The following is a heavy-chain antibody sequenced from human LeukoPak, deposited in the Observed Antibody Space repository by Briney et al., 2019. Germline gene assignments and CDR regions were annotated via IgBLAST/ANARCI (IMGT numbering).Heavy chain of an antibody. J-gene: IGHJ1*01. CDR3: ACISSGWYSPEYFQH. CDR2: FDPEDGET. V-gene: IGHV1-24*01. CDR1: GYTLTELS. D-gene: IGHD6-19*01. Sequence: GASVKVSCKVSGYTLTELSMHWVRQAPGKGLEWMGGFDPEDGETIYAQKFQGRVTMTEDTSTDTAYMELSRLRSDDTAVYYCACISSGWYSPEYFQHWGQGTLVTVSS.